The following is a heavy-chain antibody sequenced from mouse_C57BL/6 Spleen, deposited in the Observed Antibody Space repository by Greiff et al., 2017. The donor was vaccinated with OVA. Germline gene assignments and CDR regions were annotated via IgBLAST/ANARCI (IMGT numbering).Heavy chain of an antibody. CDR2: INPSIGGT. D-gene: IGHD2-3*01. J-gene: IGHJ4*01. V-gene: IGHV1-53*01. CDR1: GYTFTSYW. Sequence: QVQLQQPGTELVKPGASVKLSCKASGYTFTSYWMHWVKQRPGQGLEWIGNINPSIGGTNYNEKFKSKATLTVDKSSSTAYMQLSSLTSEDSAVYYCARGIYDGYHYYAMDYWGQGTSVTVSS. CDR3: ARGIYDGYHYYAMDY.